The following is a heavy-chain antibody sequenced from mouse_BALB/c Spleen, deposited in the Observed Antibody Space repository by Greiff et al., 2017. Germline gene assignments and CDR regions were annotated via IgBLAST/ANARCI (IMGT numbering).Heavy chain of an antibody. V-gene: IGHV14-3*02. CDR3: AREAHYDDYFDY. J-gene: IGHJ2*01. D-gene: IGHD2-4*01. CDR1: GFNIKDTY. Sequence: VHVKQSGAELVKPGASVKLSCTASGFNIKDTYMHWVKQRPEQGLEWIGRIDPANGNTKYDPKFQGKATITADTSSSTAYMELSSLTSEDSAVYYCAREAHYDDYFDYWGQGTTLTVSS. CDR2: IDPANGNT.